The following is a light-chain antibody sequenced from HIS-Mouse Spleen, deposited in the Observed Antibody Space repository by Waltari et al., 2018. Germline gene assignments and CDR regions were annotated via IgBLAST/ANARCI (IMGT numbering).Light chain of an antibody. Sequence: DIQTTQSPSSLPASVGDRLTITCQASQDISHYLNWYQQKPGKAPKLLIYDASNLETGVPSRFSGSGSGTDFTFTISSLQPEDIATYYCQQYDNLLLTFGGGTKVEIK. CDR3: QQYDNLLLT. V-gene: IGKV1-33*01. J-gene: IGKJ4*01. CDR2: DAS. CDR1: QDISHY.